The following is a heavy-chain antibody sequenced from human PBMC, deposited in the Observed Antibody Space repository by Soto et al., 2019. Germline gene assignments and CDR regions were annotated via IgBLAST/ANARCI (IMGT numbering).Heavy chain of an antibody. CDR3: ARRGRYYGSGSYHHYYYYGMDV. V-gene: IGHV4-39*01. CDR2: IYYSGST. D-gene: IGHD3-10*01. J-gene: IGHJ6*02. CDR1: GGSISSGSYY. Sequence: SETLSLTCTVSGGSISSGSYYWSWIRQHPGKGLEWIGCIYYSGSTYYNPSLKSRVTISVDTSKNQFSLKLSSVTAADTAVYYWARRGRYYGSGSYHHYYYYGMDVWGQGTTVTVSS.